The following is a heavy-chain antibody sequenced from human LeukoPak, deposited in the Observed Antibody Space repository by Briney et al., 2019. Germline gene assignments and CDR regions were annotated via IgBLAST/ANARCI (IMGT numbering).Heavy chain of an antibody. CDR3: ARHLELYGSGSADF. CDR2: IYPGDSDT. V-gene: IGHV5-51*01. D-gene: IGHD3-10*01. J-gene: IGHJ4*02. CDR1: GYTFTSYW. Sequence: GESLKISCKGSGYTFTSYWIGWVRQMPGKGLEWMGIIYPGDSDTRYSPSFQGHVTISADKSISAAYLQWSSLQASDTAMYYCARHLELYGSGSADFWGQGTLVTVSS.